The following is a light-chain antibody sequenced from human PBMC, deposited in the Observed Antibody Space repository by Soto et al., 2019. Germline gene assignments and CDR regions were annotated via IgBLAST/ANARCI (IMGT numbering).Light chain of an antibody. CDR3: QQYGDLPLS. Sequence: EIVLTQSPGTLSLSPGERVTLSCRASQSLPTKALAWYQQKPGQTPRLLIYGASTRDTAIPDRFNGSGSGTEFTLTISRVEPEDFAVYYCQQYGDLPLSFGPGTKVDIK. CDR2: GAS. CDR1: QSLPTKA. J-gene: IGKJ3*01. V-gene: IGKV3-20*01.